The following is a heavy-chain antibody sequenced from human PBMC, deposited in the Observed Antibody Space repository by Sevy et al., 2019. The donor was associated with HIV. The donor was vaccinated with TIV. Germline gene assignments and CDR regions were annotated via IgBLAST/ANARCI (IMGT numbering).Heavy chain of an antibody. CDR1: GYTLSGLS. Sequence: ASVKVSCKVSGYTLSGLSMHWVRQPPGKGLEWMGRFDPDDGETIYAQRFQGRVTMTEDTSADTAYMELSSLRSEDTAMYYCATAREYYSDNSGYLDYWGQGTPVTVSS. CDR2: FDPDDGET. J-gene: IGHJ4*02. V-gene: IGHV1-24*01. CDR3: ATAREYYSDNSGYLDY. D-gene: IGHD3-22*01.